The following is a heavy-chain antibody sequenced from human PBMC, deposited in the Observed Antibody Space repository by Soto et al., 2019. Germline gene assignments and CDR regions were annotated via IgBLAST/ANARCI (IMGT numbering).Heavy chain of an antibody. CDR3: ARSLFGYYYASGPTYGMDV. J-gene: IGHJ6*02. V-gene: IGHV1-2*02. D-gene: IGHD3-10*01. CDR1: GYIFTGYY. Sequence: GASVKVSCKASGYIFTGYYMHWVRQAPGQGLEWMGWINPNSGGTNYAQKFKGRVTMTRDTSISTAYMELSRLRSDDTAVYYCARSLFGYYYASGPTYGMDVCDQGTTVTVSS. CDR2: INPNSGGT.